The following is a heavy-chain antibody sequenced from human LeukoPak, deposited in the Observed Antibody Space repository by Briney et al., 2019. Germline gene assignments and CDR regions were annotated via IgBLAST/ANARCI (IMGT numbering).Heavy chain of an antibody. D-gene: IGHD2-15*01. CDR1: GYTFTGYD. V-gene: IGHV1-8*01. CDR2: MNPNSGNT. Sequence: ASVKVCCKASGYTFTGYDINWGRESTGQGLEWMGWMNPNSGNTGYAQKFQGRVTMTRNTSISTAYMELSSLRSEDTAVYYCATYLPVVAAPGFDYWGQGTLVTVSS. CDR3: ATYLPVVAAPGFDY. J-gene: IGHJ4*02.